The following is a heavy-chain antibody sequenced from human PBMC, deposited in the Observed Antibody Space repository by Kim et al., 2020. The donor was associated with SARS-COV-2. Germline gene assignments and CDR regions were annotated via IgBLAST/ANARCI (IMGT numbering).Heavy chain of an antibody. CDR2: ISSNGGST. CDR3: VKDRDSSSWSNWFDP. CDR1: GFTFSSYA. V-gene: IGHV3-64D*06. D-gene: IGHD6-13*01. Sequence: GESLRLSCSASGFTFSSYAMHWVRQAPGKGLEYVSAISSNGGSTYYADSVKGRFTISRDNSKNTLYLQMSSLRAEDTAVYYCVKDRDSSSWSNWFDPWGQGTLVTVSS. J-gene: IGHJ5*02.